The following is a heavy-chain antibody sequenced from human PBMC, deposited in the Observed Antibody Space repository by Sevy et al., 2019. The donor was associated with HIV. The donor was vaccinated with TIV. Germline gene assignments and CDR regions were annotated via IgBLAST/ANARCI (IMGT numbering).Heavy chain of an antibody. D-gene: IGHD6-19*01. CDR1: GFTFSSYG. CDR3: AKGRDSSGWYYYGMDV. J-gene: IGHJ6*02. CDR2: ISYDGSNK. Sequence: GGSLRLSCAASGFTFSSYGMHWVRQAPGKGLEWVAFISYDGSNKYYADSVKGRFTISRDNSKNTLYLQMNSLRAEDTAVYYCAKGRDSSGWYYYGMDVWSQGTTVTVSS. V-gene: IGHV3-30*18.